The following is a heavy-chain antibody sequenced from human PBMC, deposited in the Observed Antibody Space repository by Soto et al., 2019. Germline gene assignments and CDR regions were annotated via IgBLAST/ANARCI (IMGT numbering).Heavy chain of an antibody. V-gene: IGHV3-33*01. CDR1: GFTFSSYG. CDR2: IWYDGSNK. D-gene: IGHD3-10*01. Sequence: QEQLVESGGGVVQPGRSLRLSCAASGFTFSSYGMHWVRQVPGEGLEWVAVIWYDGSNKYYADSVKGRFIISRDNSKDTLYLEMNSLRAEDTAVYYCARDGGYYGAGSYFDPWGQGSLVTVSS. J-gene: IGHJ5*02. CDR3: ARDGGYYGAGSYFDP.